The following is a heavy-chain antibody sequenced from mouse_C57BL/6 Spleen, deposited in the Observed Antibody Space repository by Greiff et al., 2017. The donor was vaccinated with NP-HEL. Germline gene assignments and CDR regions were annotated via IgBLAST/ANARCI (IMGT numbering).Heavy chain of an antibody. J-gene: IGHJ3*01. CDR1: GFTFSSYA. CDR2: ISDGGSYT. Sequence: EVQGVESGGGLVKPGGSLKLSCAASGFTFSSYAMSWVRQTPEKRLEWVATISDGGSYTYYPDNVKGRFTISRDNAKNNLYLQMSHLKSEDTAMYYCARDSYYGYDGAYWGQGTLVTVSA. V-gene: IGHV5-4*01. CDR3: ARDSYYGYDGAY. D-gene: IGHD2-9*01.